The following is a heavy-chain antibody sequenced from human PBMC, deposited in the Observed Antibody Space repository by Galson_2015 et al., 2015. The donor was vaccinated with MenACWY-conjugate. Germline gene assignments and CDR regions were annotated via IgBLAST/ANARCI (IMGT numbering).Heavy chain of an antibody. J-gene: IGHJ4*02. CDR2: ISAYNGNT. V-gene: IGHV1-18*01. CDR3: ARGDRLVILRSLNYFDY. CDR1: GYTFTSYG. D-gene: IGHD3-9*01. Sequence: QSGAEVKKPGASVKVSCKASGYTFTSYGISWVRQAPGQGLEWMGWISAYNGNTNYAQKLQGRVTMTTDTSARIAYMELRSLRSDDTAVYYCARGDRLVILRSLNYFDYWGQGTLVTVSS.